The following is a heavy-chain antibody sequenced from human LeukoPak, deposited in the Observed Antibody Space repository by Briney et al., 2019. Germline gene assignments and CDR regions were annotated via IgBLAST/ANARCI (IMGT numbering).Heavy chain of an antibody. CDR3: ARAVIAVAGPTPDY. Sequence: GGSLRLSCAASGFTFSSYAMSWVRQAPGKGLEWVSSISSSNSYIYYADSVKGRFTISRDNAKNSLYLQMNSLRAEDTAVYYCARAVIAVAGPTPDYWGQGTLVTVSS. V-gene: IGHV3-21*01. CDR1: GFTFSSYA. D-gene: IGHD6-19*01. J-gene: IGHJ4*02. CDR2: ISSSNSYI.